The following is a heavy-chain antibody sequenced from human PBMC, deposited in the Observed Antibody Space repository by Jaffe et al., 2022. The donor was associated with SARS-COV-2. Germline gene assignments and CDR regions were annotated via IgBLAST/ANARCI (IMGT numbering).Heavy chain of an antibody. D-gene: IGHD3-22*01. J-gene: IGHJ3*01. Sequence: QVQLQQRGAGLLKPSETLSLTCGVFGGSFSAYYWSWVRQPPGKGLEWIGEINHIGGANYNPSLESRVTISVDTSMNQFSLRLTSVTAADTAVYYCASSYEAEFFDAFDLWGQGTVVTVS. V-gene: IGHV4-34*02. CDR2: INHIGGA. CDR1: GGSFSAYY. CDR3: ASSYEAEFFDAFDL.